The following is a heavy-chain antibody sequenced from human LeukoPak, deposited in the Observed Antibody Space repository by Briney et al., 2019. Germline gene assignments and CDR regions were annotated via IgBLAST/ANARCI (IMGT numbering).Heavy chain of an antibody. CDR3: ATDGAGFDT. Sequence: GGSLRLSCAASGFTFNDYYMSWIRQAPGKGLEWLSYINIGGTNTHYADSVKGRFTISRDNAKKSLYLELNNLRAEDTAVHYWATDGAGFDTWGQGVLVTVSS. V-gene: IGHV3-11*01. J-gene: IGHJ5*02. CDR2: INIGGTNT. CDR1: GFTFNDYY.